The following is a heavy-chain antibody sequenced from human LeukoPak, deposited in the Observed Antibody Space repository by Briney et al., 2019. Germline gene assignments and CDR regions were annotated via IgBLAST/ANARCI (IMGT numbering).Heavy chain of an antibody. CDR1: GGTFSSYA. J-gene: IGHJ6*03. D-gene: IGHD3-10*01. CDR3: ARGASYYNGDYYYYYMDV. Sequence: GASVKVSCKASGGTFSSYAISWVRQAPGQGLEWMGGIIPIFGTANYAQKFQGRVTITTDESTSTAYMELSSLRSEDTAVYYCARGASYYNGDYYYYYMDVWGKGTTVTVSS. CDR2: IIPIFGTA. V-gene: IGHV1-69*05.